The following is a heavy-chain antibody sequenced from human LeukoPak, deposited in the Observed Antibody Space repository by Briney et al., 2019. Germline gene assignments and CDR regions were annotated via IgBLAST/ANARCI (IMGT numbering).Heavy chain of an antibody. D-gene: IGHD3-10*01. CDR2: ISWNSGSI. Sequence: GGSLRLSCAASGFTFDDYAMHWVRQAPGKGLEWVSGISWNSGSIGYADSVKGRFTISRDNAKNSLYLQMNSLRAEDTALYYCAKDVRGVRGVKVYYGMDVWGQGTTVTVSS. CDR3: AKDVRGVRGVKVYYGMDV. V-gene: IGHV3-9*01. J-gene: IGHJ6*02. CDR1: GFTFDDYA.